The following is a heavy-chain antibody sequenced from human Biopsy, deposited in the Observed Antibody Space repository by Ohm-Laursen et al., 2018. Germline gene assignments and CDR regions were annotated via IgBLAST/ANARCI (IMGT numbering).Heavy chain of an antibody. V-gene: IGHV4-31*01. J-gene: IGHJ5*02. CDR2: IFSSANT. CDR3: ARGDYFDSNGYFWFDP. D-gene: IGHD3-22*01. CDR1: GGSISSGGSS. Sequence: TLSLTCSVSGGSISSGGSSWSWFRQRPGKGLEWIGYIFSSANTYYNPSLKNLITISGDTSKNQFSLKLNSVTAADTAVYYCARGDYFDSNGYFWFDPWGQGTLVTVSS.